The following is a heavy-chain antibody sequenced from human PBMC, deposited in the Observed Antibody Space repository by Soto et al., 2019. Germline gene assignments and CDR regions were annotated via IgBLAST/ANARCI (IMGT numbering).Heavy chain of an antibody. CDR1: GYTFTGYY. CDR2: INPNSGGT. CDR3: ARGRMIELGRYWYFDL. V-gene: IGHV1-2*02. Sequence: ASVKVSGKASGYTFTGYYLHWGRQVPGQGLEWIGWINPNSGGTNSAQKFQGRVTMTRDPSINTAYMDLSRLTSDDTAVYYCARGRMIELGRYWYFDLWGRGSLVIVSS. J-gene: IGHJ2*01. D-gene: IGHD7-27*01.